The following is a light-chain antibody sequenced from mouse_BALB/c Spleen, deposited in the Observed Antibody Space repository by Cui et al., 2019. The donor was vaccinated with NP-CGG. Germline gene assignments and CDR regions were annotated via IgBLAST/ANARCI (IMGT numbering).Light chain of an antibody. V-gene: IGLV1*01. CDR2: GTN. CDR3: ALWYSNHWV. Sequence: QAVVTQEYALTTSPGETVTLTCRSSTGTVTTNNYANGVQEKPDHLFTGLIGGTNNRAPGVPARFSGSLIGDKAALTITGAQTEDEAIYFCALWYSNHWVFGGGTKLAVL. CDR1: TGTVTTNNY. J-gene: IGLJ1*01.